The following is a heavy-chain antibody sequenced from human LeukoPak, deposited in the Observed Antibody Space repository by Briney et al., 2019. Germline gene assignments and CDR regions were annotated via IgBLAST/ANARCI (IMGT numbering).Heavy chain of an antibody. D-gene: IGHD1-26*01. CDR2: INHSGST. CDR3: AKATGSYSGGFDY. V-gene: IGHV4-34*01. CDR1: GGSFSGYY. Sequence: YPSETLSLTCAVYGGSFSGYYWSWIRQPPGKGLEWIGEINHSGSTNYNPSLKSRVTISVDTSKNQFSLKLSSVTAADTAVYYCAKATGSYSGGFDYWGQGTLVTVSS. J-gene: IGHJ4*02.